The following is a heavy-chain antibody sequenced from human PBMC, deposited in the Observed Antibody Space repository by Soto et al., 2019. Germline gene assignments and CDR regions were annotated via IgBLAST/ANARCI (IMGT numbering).Heavy chain of an antibody. D-gene: IGHD2-8*01. Sequence: SSETLSLTCTVSGGSVSNSNYYWGWIRQSPGKGLEWIGSVYYRGRSYSKSSVKSRVTISVDTSKNQFSLNLNSVTASDTAVYFCVSQRTSVLTQAYFDYWGPGALVTVSS. CDR2: VYYRGRS. CDR3: VSQRTSVLTQAYFDY. V-gene: IGHV4-39*01. CDR1: GGSVSNSNYY. J-gene: IGHJ4*02.